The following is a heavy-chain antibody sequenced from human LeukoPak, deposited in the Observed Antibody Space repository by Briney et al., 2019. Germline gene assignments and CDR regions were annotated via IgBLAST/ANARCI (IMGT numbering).Heavy chain of an antibody. J-gene: IGHJ3*02. CDR3: ARDIEDCSGGSCLGDAFDI. CDR2: IYYSGST. V-gene: IGHV4-59*01. CDR1: GGSISSYY. D-gene: IGHD2-15*01. Sequence: SETLSLTCTVPGGSISSYYWSWIRQPPGKGLEWIGYIYYSGSTNYNPSLKSRVTISVDTSKNQFSLKLSSVTAADTAVYYCARDIEDCSGGSCLGDAFDIWGQGTMVTVSS.